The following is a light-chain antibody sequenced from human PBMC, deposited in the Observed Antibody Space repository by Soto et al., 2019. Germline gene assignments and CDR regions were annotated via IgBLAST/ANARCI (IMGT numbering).Light chain of an antibody. J-gene: IGLJ1*01. CDR2: DVN. V-gene: IGLV2-14*03. Sequence: QSVLTQPASVSGSPGQSITISCTGDSTDDDGYDYVSWYQQHPGQAPKLMIYDVNNRPSGVSYRFSGSKSGDTASLTISGLQAEDDADYYCSSYTSSAPFYVFGTGTKLTVL. CDR3: SSYTSSAPFYV. CDR1: STDDDGYDY.